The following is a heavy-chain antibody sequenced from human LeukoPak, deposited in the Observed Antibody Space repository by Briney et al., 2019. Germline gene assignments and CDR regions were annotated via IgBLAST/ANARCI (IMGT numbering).Heavy chain of an antibody. V-gene: IGHV4-59*01. D-gene: IGHD6-6*01. J-gene: IGHJ4*02. CDR3: ARWGSIAVARFDY. CDR1: GGSISSYY. CDR2: IYYTGST. Sequence: SETLSLTCTVSGGSISSYYWSWIRQPPGKGLEWIGYIYYTGSTNYNPSLTSRVNISVDASKNQFSLNLTSVTAADTAVYYCARWGSIAVARFDYWGQGTLVTVSS.